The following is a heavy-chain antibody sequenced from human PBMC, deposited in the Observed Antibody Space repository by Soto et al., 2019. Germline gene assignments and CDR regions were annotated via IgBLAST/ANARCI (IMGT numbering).Heavy chain of an antibody. Sequence: DVQLLESGGGFVQPGGSLRLSCAASGFSFNSYAMTWVRQAPGKGLEWVSAISGSGGSTYYTDSVKGRFTISRDNFKNTLFLQMNSLRAEDTAIYYCAKDRGYSYGPSFDDWGQGTLVTASS. J-gene: IGHJ4*02. D-gene: IGHD5-18*01. CDR2: ISGSGGST. V-gene: IGHV3-23*01. CDR3: AKDRGYSYGPSFDD. CDR1: GFSFNSYA.